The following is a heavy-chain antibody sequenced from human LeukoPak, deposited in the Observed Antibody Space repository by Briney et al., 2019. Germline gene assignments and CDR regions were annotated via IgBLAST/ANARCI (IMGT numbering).Heavy chain of an antibody. D-gene: IGHD3-3*01. V-gene: IGHV1-46*01. Sequence: ASVKVSCKASGGTFSSYAISWVRQAPGQGLEWMGIINPSGSITSYAQKFQGRVTMTRDTSTGTVYMELSSLRSEDTAVYYCARGPLEWLSTSDYYYGMDVWGQGTTVTVSS. J-gene: IGHJ6*02. CDR1: GGTFSSYA. CDR3: ARGPLEWLSTSDYYYGMDV. CDR2: INPSGSIT.